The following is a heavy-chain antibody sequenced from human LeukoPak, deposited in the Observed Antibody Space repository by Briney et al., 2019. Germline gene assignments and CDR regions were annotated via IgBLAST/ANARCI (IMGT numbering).Heavy chain of an antibody. V-gene: IGHV3-33*01. J-gene: IGHJ4*02. CDR1: GFSFSSYG. Sequence: GWALRLSCAASGFSFSSYGMHWVRQAPGKGLEWVAVIWYDGSNKYYADSVKGRFTISRDNSKNTLYLQMNSLRAEDTAVYYCAREWATALAYWGQGTLVTVSS. D-gene: IGHD1-26*01. CDR2: IWYDGSNK. CDR3: AREWATALAY.